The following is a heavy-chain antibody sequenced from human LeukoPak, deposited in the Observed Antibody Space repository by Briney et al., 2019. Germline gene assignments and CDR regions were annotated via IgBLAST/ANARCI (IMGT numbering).Heavy chain of an antibody. V-gene: IGHV3-30*18. D-gene: IGHD2-2*02. J-gene: IGHJ4*02. CDR2: ISYDGSNK. Sequence: TGRSLRLSCAASGFTFSSYGMHWVRQAPGKGLEWVAVISYDGSNKYYADSVKGRFTISRDNSKNTLYLQMNSLRAEDTAVYYCAKDREYQLLYAYYFDYWGQGTLVTVSS. CDR1: GFTFSSYG. CDR3: AKDREYQLLYAYYFDY.